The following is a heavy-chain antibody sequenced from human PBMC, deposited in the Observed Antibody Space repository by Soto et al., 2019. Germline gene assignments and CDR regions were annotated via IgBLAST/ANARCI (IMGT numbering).Heavy chain of an antibody. D-gene: IGHD2-15*01. V-gene: IGHV3-48*02. CDR3: ARAKLGYCSGGSCYGARLLFDY. J-gene: IGHJ4*02. CDR2: ISSSSSTI. CDR1: GFTFSSYS. Sequence: VGSLRLSCAASGFTFSSYSMNWVRQAPGKGLEWVSYISSSSSTIYYADSVKGRFTISRDNAKNSLYLQMNSLRDEDTAVYYCARAKLGYCSGGSCYGARLLFDYWGQGTLVTVSS.